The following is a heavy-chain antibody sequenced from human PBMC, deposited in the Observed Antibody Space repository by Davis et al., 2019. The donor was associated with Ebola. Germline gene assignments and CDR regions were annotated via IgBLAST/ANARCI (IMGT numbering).Heavy chain of an antibody. V-gene: IGHV3-73*01. Sequence: GGSLRLSCAASGFTFSGSAMHWVRQASGKGLEWVGRIRSKANSYATAYAASVKGRFTISRDDSKNTAYLQMNSLKTEDTAVYYCTSWVVGAPRYYYMDVWGKGTTVTVSS. CDR2: IRSKANSYAT. CDR3: TSWVVGAPRYYYMDV. J-gene: IGHJ6*03. CDR1: GFTFSGSA. D-gene: IGHD2-15*01.